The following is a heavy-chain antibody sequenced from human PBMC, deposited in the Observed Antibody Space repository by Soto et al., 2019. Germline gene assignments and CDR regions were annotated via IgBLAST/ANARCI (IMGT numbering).Heavy chain of an antibody. CDR1: GFTFDDYA. Sequence: EVQLVESGGGLVQPGRSLRLSCAASGFTFDDYAMHWVRQAPGKGLEWVSGISWNSGSIGYADSVKGRFTISRDNAKSSLYLQMNSLRAEDTALYYCATRRMGGKGYYFDYWGQGTLVTVSS. D-gene: IGHD3-16*01. CDR2: ISWNSGSI. J-gene: IGHJ4*02. V-gene: IGHV3-9*01. CDR3: ATRRMGGKGYYFDY.